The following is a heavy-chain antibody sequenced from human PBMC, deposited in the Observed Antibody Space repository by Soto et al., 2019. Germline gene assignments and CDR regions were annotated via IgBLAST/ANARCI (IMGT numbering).Heavy chain of an antibody. CDR3: ARDLRGVGYYDSSGYYDWFDP. Sequence: SVKVSCKASGGTFSSYAISWVRQAPGQGLEWMGGIIPIFGTANYAQKFQGRVTITADESTSTAYMELSSLRSEDTAVYYCARDLRGVGYYDSSGYYDWFDPWGQGTLVTVSS. CDR2: IIPIFGTA. CDR1: GGTFSSYA. D-gene: IGHD3-22*01. J-gene: IGHJ5*02. V-gene: IGHV1-69*13.